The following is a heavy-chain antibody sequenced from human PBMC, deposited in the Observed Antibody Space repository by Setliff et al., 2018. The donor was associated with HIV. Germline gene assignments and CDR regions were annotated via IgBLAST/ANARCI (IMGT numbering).Heavy chain of an antibody. V-gene: IGHV4-31*03. CDR1: GGSVSSGYYY. CDR3: ARGFDYDQRPPLYYLDY. CDR2: IYYSGNP. J-gene: IGHJ4*02. D-gene: IGHD3-22*01. Sequence: PSETLSLTCTVSGGSVSSGYYYWSWIRQHPGKGLEWIGYIYYSGNPFYNPSIRSRVTISLDTTQNQFSLKLSSVTDADTAVYYCARGFDYDQRPPLYYLDYWGQGTLVTVSS.